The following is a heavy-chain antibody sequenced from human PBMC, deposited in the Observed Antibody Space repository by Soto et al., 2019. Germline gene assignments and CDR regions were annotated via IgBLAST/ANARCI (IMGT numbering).Heavy chain of an antibody. D-gene: IGHD6-13*01. V-gene: IGHV4-59*01. J-gene: IGHJ4*02. CDR2: IYYSGST. CDR3: ARVAAAAGTFFDY. Sequence: SETLSLTCTVSGGSISSYYWSWIRQPPGKGLEWIGYIYYSGSTNYNPSLKSRVTISVDTSKNQFSLKLSSVTAADTAVYYCARVAAAAGTFFDYWGQGTLVTVS. CDR1: GGSISSYY.